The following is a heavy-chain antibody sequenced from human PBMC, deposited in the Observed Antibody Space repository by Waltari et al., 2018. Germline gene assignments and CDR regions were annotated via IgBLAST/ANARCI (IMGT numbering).Heavy chain of an antibody. Sequence: PGGSLRLSCAASGFTFSDYWMSWVRQAPGKGLEWVANINLGGSERYYVDSVKGRFTISRDNAKNSLYLQMNNLRAEDTAVYSCARAHWGSGGNPPVDWGQGTLVTVSS. D-gene: IGHD7-27*01. J-gene: IGHJ4*02. CDR1: GFTFSDYW. V-gene: IGHV3-7*01. CDR3: ARAHWGSGGNPPVD. CDR2: INLGGSER.